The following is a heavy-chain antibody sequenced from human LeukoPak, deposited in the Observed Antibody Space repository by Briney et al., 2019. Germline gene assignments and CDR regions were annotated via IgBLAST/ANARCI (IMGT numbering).Heavy chain of an antibody. CDR3: AKAPYSKNIVYYYMDV. D-gene: IGHD4-11*01. V-gene: IGHV3-30*02. J-gene: IGHJ6*03. Sequence: GGSLRLSCAASGFTFSSYGMHWVRQAPGKGLEWVAFIRYDGSNKYYADSVKGRFTISRDNSKNTLHLQMNSLRPDDTAVYYCAKAPYSKNIVYYYMDVWGKGTTVIVSS. CDR1: GFTFSSYG. CDR2: IRYDGSNK.